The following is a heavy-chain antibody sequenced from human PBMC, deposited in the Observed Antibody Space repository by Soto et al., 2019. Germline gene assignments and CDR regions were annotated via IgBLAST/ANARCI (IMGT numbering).Heavy chain of an antibody. J-gene: IGHJ4*02. CDR3: ARLFQMRAGYPLFYFDY. Sequence: QLQLQESGPGLVKPSETLSLTCSVSGGSISNSLYYWGWIRQPPGKGLEWIATIYYTGSTFYNPSRKRLLAISVDTSSGHLSLRLNSATGADTAVYFCARLFQMRAGYPLFYFDYWGQGALVTVSS. CDR1: GGSISNSLYY. D-gene: IGHD3-9*01. V-gene: IGHV4-39*02. CDR2: IYYTGST.